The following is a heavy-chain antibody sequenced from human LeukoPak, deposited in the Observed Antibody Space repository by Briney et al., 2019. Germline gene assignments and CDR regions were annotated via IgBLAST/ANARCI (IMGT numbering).Heavy chain of an antibody. D-gene: IGHD4-17*01. CDR1: GGSISSYY. CDR3: ARGPTTVTRAFDY. V-gene: IGHV4-59*12. CDR2: IYYSGST. Sequence: KASETLSLTCTVSGGSISSYYWSWIRQPPGKGLEWIGYIYYSGSTNYNPSLKSRVTMSVDTSKNQFSLKLSSVTAADTAVYYCARGPTTVTRAFDYWGQGTLVTVSS. J-gene: IGHJ4*02.